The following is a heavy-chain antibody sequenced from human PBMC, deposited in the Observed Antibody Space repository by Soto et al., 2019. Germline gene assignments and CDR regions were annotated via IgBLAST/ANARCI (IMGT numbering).Heavy chain of an antibody. D-gene: IGHD5-12*01. CDR2: IYYSGST. Sequence: SETLSLTCTVSGGSISSYYWSWIRQPPGKGLEWIGYIYYSGSTNYNPSLKSRVTISVDTSKNQFSLKLSSVTAADTAVYYCARARYSGYAPLDYWGQGTLVTVSS. V-gene: IGHV4-59*01. CDR3: ARARYSGYAPLDY. CDR1: GGSISSYY. J-gene: IGHJ4*02.